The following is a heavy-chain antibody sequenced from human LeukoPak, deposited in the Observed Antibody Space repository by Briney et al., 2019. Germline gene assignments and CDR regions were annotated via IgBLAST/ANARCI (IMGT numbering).Heavy chain of an antibody. J-gene: IGHJ4*02. CDR2: ISAYNGNT. D-gene: IGHD6-19*01. CDR3: ARDVGSVAGFDY. V-gene: IGHV1-18*01. CDR1: GXXXTSYG. Sequence: GXXXTSYGXXXXXXXXXXXXXWMGWISAYNGNTNYAQELQGRVTMTTDTSTSTAYMELRSLRSDDTAVYYCARDVGSVAGFDYWGQGTLVTVSS.